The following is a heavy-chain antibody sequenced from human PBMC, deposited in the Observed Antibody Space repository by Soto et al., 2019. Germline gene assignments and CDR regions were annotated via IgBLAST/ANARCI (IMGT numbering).Heavy chain of an antibody. CDR3: AKSPRRGYEPPWEY. J-gene: IGHJ4*02. Sequence: EVQLLESGGGLVQPGGSLRLSCAASGFTFSTDAMNWVRQAPGKGLEWVSGISGSGDRTYYADSVKGRFTISRDNSKKTLYLQMNSLRVEDTAVYYCAKSPRRGYEPPWEYWGQGTLVTVSS. CDR1: GFTFSTDA. D-gene: IGHD5-12*01. CDR2: ISGSGDRT. V-gene: IGHV3-23*01.